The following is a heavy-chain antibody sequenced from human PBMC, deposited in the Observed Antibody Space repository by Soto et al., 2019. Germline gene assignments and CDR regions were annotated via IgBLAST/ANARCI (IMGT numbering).Heavy chain of an antibody. CDR1: GYTFTIYA. CDR2: INAGNGNT. D-gene: IGHD3-10*01. CDR3: ARDMVRGVIAIDY. J-gene: IGHJ4*02. Sequence: GASVKVSCKASGYTFTIYAMHWVRQAPGQRLEWMGWINAGNGNTKYSQKFQGRVTITRDTSASTAYMELSSLRSEDTAVYYCARDMVRGVIAIDYWGQGTLVTVPS. V-gene: IGHV1-3*01.